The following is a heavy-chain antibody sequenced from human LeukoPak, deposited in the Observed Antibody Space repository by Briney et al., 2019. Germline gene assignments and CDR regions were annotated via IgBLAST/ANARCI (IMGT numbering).Heavy chain of an antibody. Sequence: PSQTLSLTCTVSGGSISSGDYYWSWIRQPPGKGLEWIGYIYYSGSTYYNPSLKSRVTISADTSKNQFSLKLSSVTAADTAVYYCARAFDDSSGYPQDIWGQGTMVTVSS. D-gene: IGHD3-22*01. CDR1: GGSISSGDYY. CDR3: ARAFDDSSGYPQDI. V-gene: IGHV4-30-4*01. CDR2: IYYSGST. J-gene: IGHJ3*02.